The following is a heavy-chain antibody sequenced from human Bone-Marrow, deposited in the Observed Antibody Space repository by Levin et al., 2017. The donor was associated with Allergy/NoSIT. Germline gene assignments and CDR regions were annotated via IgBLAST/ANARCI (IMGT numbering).Heavy chain of an antibody. V-gene: IGHV3-15*01. D-gene: IGHD1-26*01. CDR2: IKTKTDGGTT. CDR1: GFTFSSAW. Sequence: GGSLRLSCTVSGFTFSSAWMGWVRQAPGKGLEWVGRIKTKTDGGTTDYAAPVKGRFTISRDDSKNTLYLQMNSLKTEDTAVYYCTPFSGSRHYYHNYMDVWGQGTTVTVSS. J-gene: IGHJ6*02. CDR3: TPFSGSRHYYHNYMDV.